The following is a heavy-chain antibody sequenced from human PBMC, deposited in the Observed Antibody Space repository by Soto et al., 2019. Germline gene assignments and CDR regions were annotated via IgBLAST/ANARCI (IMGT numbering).Heavy chain of an antibody. V-gene: IGHV1-58*01. CDR3: AAGDSSGYYGG. CDR2: ITVGTGNT. Sequence: VASVKVSCKASGFTFTSSSVQWVRQARGRRLEWIGWITVGTGNTNYAQKFQERVTITRDMSTSTAYMELSNLRSEDTAVYYCAAGDSSGYYGGWGQGTQVTVSS. CDR1: GFTFTSSS. J-gene: IGHJ4*02. D-gene: IGHD3-22*01.